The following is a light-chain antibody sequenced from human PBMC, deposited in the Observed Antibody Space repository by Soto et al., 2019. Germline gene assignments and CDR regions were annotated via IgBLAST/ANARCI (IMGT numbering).Light chain of an antibody. CDR3: QQYGNSFVG. CDR2: GAS. J-gene: IGKJ1*01. CDR1: QSVSSTY. Sequence: EIVLTQSPGTLSLSPGERATLSCRASQSVSSTYLAWYQHRPGQAPRLLIYGASSRATGIPDRFGGSGSGTDFTLIISSLEPEDFAVYYCQQYGNSFVGFGQGTKVDIK. V-gene: IGKV3-20*01.